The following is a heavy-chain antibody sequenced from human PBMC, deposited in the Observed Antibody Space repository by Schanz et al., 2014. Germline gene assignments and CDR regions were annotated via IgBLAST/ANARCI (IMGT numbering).Heavy chain of an antibody. CDR2: ISWNSGSV. J-gene: IGHJ4*02. CDR1: GFTFDNYA. V-gene: IGHV3-9*01. D-gene: IGHD5-12*01. Sequence: EVQLVESGGGLVQPGRSLRLSCAASGFTFDNYAMHWVRQAPGKGLEWVSSISWNSGSVAYADSVKGRFTISRDDAKNSLYLQMNSLRAEDTALYYCARDPNSVNEIDYWGQGTLVTVSS. CDR3: ARDPNSVNEIDY.